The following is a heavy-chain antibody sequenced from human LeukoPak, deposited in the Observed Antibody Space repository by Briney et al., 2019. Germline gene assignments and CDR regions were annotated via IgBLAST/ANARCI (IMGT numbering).Heavy chain of an antibody. CDR1: GFTFSSYG. CDR2: IRYDGSNK. J-gene: IGHJ4*02. V-gene: IGHV3-30*02. D-gene: IGHD5-18*01. CDR3: ARTGPPYSYGSHYFDY. Sequence: GGSLRLSCAASGFTFSSYGMHWVRQAPGKGLEWVAFIRYDGSNKYYADSVKGRFTISRDNSKNTLYLQMNSLRAEDTAVYYCARTGPPYSYGSHYFDYWGQGTLVTVSS.